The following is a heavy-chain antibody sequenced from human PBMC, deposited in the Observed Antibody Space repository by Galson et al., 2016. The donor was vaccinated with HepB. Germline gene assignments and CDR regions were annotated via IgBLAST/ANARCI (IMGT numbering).Heavy chain of an antibody. J-gene: IGHJ4*02. Sequence: SLRLSCAASGFTFSSSSMHWVRQAPGKGLEWVAVISYDGSNKYYADSVEGRFTVSRDNSKNTLYLQMFNLREDDTAVYYCTRVASQWLVWYYFDSWGQGTLVTVSS. CDR2: ISYDGSNK. CDR1: GFTFSSSS. V-gene: IGHV3-30*04. D-gene: IGHD6-19*01. CDR3: TRVASQWLVWYYFDS.